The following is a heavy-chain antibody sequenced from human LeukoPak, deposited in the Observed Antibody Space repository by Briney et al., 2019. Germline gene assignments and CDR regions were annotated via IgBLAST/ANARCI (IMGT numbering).Heavy chain of an antibody. CDR3: ARLSDGGDDYFEY. V-gene: IGHV3-74*01. J-gene: IGHJ4*02. D-gene: IGHD3-16*01. CDR1: GFTFSSYW. Sequence: PGGSLRLSCAASGFTFSSYWMHWVRQVPGKGLVWVSRINSVGSSTSYAESVEGRFTISRDNAKNTLYLQMNSLRAEDTAVYYCARLSDGGDDYFEYWGQGTLVTVSS. CDR2: INSVGSST.